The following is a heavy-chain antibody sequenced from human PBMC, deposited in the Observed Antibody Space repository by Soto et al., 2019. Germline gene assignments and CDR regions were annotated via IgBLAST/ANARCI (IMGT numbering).Heavy chain of an antibody. CDR3: AKDGGADGYFGNWLDP. V-gene: IGHV1-69*15. CDR1: GGTFSNYA. CDR2: IIPIFGTT. Sequence: QVQLVQSGAEVKKPGSSVKVSCKASGGTFSNYAITWVRQAPGQGLEWVARIIPIFGTTYVAEKFQGRVTITADESKTTAYMELSGLRSDDTAVYYCAKDGGADGYFGNWLDPWGQGILVTVSS. J-gene: IGHJ5*02. D-gene: IGHD5-12*01.